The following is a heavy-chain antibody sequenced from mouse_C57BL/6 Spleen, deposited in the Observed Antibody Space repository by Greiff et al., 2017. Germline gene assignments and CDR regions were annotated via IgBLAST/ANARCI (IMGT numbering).Heavy chain of an antibody. CDR3: ARRVDYGNYGYAMDY. V-gene: IGHV1-80*01. Sequence: VQLQQSGAELVKPGASVKISCKASGYAFSSYWMNWVKQRPGKGLEWIGQIYPGDGDTNYNGKFKGKATLTADKSSSTAYMQLSSLTSEDSAVYFCARRVDYGNYGYAMDYWGQGTSVTVSS. D-gene: IGHD2-1*01. CDR1: GYAFSSYW. J-gene: IGHJ4*01. CDR2: IYPGDGDT.